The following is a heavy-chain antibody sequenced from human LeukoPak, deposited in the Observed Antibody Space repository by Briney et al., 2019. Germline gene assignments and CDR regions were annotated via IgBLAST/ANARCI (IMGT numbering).Heavy chain of an antibody. CDR3: ARGGGFYGSGTTHFDY. CDR1: GGSITSGAYA. J-gene: IGHJ4*02. Sequence: SETLSLTCAVSGGSITSGAYAWSWIRQPPGKGLEWIGYIYRSGSTSYKPSLKSRLSIAIDKSKNQFSLNLRSVTAADTAFYYCARGGGFYGSGTTHFDYWGQGTLATVSS. D-gene: IGHD3-10*01. CDR2: IYRSGST. V-gene: IGHV4-30-2*01.